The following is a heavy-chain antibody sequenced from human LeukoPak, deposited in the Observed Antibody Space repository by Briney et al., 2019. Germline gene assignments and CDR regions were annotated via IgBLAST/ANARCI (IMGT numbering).Heavy chain of an antibody. CDR1: GYTFTVHY. Sequence: ASLKVSCKASGYTFTVHYMHWLRQAPGQGLEWMGWIKPDSGATNFAQNFQGRVTMTSDTSINTAYMELSSLTSDDTAMYYCASDHDYGPDYWGQGTLVTVSA. V-gene: IGHV1-2*02. J-gene: IGHJ4*02. CDR2: IKPDSGAT. CDR3: ASDHDYGPDY. D-gene: IGHD4/OR15-4a*01.